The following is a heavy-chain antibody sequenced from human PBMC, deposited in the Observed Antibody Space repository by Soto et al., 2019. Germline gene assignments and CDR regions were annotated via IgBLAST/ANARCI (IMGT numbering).Heavy chain of an antibody. CDR3: ARPREYSINWFDP. CDR1: GGSISSYY. D-gene: IGHD6-6*01. CDR2: IYYSGST. J-gene: IGHJ5*02. V-gene: IGHV4-59*08. Sequence: SETLSLTCTVFGGSISSYYWSWIRQPPGKGLEWIGYIYYSGSTNYNPSLKSRVTISVDTSKNQFSLKLSSVTAADTAVYYCARPREYSINWFDPWGQGTLVTVSS.